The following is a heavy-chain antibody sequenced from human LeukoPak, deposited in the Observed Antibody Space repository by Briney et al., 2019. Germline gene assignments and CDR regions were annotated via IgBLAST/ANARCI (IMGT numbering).Heavy chain of an antibody. CDR2: LSYEGGTQ. V-gene: IGHV3-30*18. J-gene: IGHJ5*02. Sequence: RGSLRLSCAASGVTLSPYGMHWVRQAPGKGLEWVAVLSYEGGTQNYADSVKGRLIIPRDNPRNTLYLQMNILRTEDTAVYYCAKEGTPQVSTWYDLWGQGTQVIVSS. CDR3: AKEGTPQVSTWYDL. D-gene: IGHD6-13*01. CDR1: GVTLSPYG.